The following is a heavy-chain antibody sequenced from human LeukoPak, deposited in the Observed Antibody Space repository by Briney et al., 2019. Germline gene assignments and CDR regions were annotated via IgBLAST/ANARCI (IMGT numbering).Heavy chain of an antibody. CDR2: IYHSGRT. D-gene: IGHD3-22*01. J-gene: IGHJ4*02. CDR1: GYSISSGYY. Sequence: PSETLSLTCTVSGYSISSGYYWGWIRQPPGKGLEWIGSIYHSGRTFYNPSLKSRVTISVDTSKNQFSLKLSSVTAADTAVYYCARHRNINYDSSGYYSPFDYWGQGTLVTVSS. V-gene: IGHV4-38-2*02. CDR3: ARHRNINYDSSGYYSPFDY.